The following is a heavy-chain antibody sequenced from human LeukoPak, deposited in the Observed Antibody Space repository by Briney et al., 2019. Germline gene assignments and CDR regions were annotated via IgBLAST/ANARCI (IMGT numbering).Heavy chain of an antibody. D-gene: IGHD3-10*01. J-gene: IGHJ5*02. CDR1: GDSFGTYG. CDR2: FNPIFGSA. Sequence: ASVKVSCKASGDSFGTYGITWVRQALGQGLEWMGGFNPIFGSAQYAQKFQGRVTITMDVSARTVYMELSSLRSEDTTIYYCARDFGSGVFDPWGQGTLVTVSS. CDR3: ARDFGSGVFDP. V-gene: IGHV1-69*05.